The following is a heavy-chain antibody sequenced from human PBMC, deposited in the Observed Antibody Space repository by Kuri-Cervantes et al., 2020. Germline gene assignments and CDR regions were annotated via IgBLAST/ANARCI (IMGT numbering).Heavy chain of an antibody. CDR1: GFTFSSYA. Sequence: GESLKISCAASGFTFSSYAMHWVRQAPGKGLEWVAVIWYDGSNKYYADSVKGRFTISRDNSKNTLYLQMNSLRAEDTAVYYCARDPDPGIASQYGMDVWGQGTTVTVSS. J-gene: IGHJ6*02. D-gene: IGHD6-13*01. CDR2: IWYDGSNK. V-gene: IGHV3-30*04. CDR3: ARDPDPGIASQYGMDV.